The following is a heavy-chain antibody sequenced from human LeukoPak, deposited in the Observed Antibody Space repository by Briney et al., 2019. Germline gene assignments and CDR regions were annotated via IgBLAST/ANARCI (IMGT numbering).Heavy chain of an antibody. J-gene: IGHJ3*02. CDR1: GYTFTTYN. D-gene: IGHD3-22*01. CDR2: ISGYNGNT. Sequence: ASVKVSCKASGYTFTTYNINWVRQAPGQGLEWMGWISGYNGNTNYAQKLQGRVTMTTDTSTSTAYMELRSLKSDDTAVYYCASLKNYYDSSGYLVTDAFDIWGQGTMVTVSS. CDR3: ASLKNYYDSSGYLVTDAFDI. V-gene: IGHV1-18*01.